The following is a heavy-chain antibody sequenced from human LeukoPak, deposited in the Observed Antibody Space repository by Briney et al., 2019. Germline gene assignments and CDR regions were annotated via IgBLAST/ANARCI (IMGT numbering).Heavy chain of an antibody. V-gene: IGHV3-23*01. CDR2: ISASGVGT. Sequence: GGSLRLSCAASGFTFSTYVMSWVRQAPGKGLEWVSTISASGVGTYHADSVKGRFTVSRDNSKNTLYLQMNSLRAEDTAVYFCANLRGSGSSYFDSWGQGTLVTVSS. D-gene: IGHD3-10*01. J-gene: IGHJ4*02. CDR3: ANLRGSGSSYFDS. CDR1: GFTFSTYV.